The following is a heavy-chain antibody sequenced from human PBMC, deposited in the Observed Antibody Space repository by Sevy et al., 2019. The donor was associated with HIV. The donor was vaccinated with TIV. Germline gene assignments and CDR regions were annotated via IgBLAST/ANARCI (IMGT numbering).Heavy chain of an antibody. J-gene: IGHJ4*02. V-gene: IGHV3-23*01. D-gene: IGHD6-19*01. CDR2: ISGSGGST. Sequence: GGSLRLSCAASGFTFSSYAMSWVRQAPGKGLEWVSGISGSGGSTYYADSVKGRFTISRDNSKNTLYLQMNSLRAEDTAVYYCAKSEWLASGASDYWGQGTLVTVSS. CDR3: AKSEWLASGASDY. CDR1: GFTFSSYA.